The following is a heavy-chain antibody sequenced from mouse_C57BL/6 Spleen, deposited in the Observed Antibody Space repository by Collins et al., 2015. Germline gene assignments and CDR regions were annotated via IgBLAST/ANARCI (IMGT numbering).Heavy chain of an antibody. V-gene: IGHV9-3*01. Sequence: QIQLVQSGPELKKPGETVKISCKASGYTFTTYGMSWVKQAPGKGLKWMGWINTYSGVPTYADDFKGRFAFSLETSASTAYLQINNLKNEDTATYFCARGDWDPFDYWGQGTTLTVSS. J-gene: IGHJ2*01. CDR2: INTYSGVP. CDR1: GYTFTTYG. CDR3: ARGDWDPFDY. D-gene: IGHD4-1*01.